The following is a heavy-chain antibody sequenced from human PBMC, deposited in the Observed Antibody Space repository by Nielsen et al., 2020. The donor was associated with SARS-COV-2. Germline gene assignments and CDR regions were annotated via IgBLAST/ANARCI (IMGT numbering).Heavy chain of an antibody. CDR1: GGSIRSHY. J-gene: IGHJ4*02. Sequence: GSLRLSCTVSGGSIRSHYWSWIRKSPGKALEWIGYFYYSGSTDYNPPLKSRVSISKDTSKNQFSLKLNSVTAADTAVYYCARGGYSYLHFDDWGQGTQVIVSS. CDR3: ARGGYSYLHFDD. D-gene: IGHD5-18*01. CDR2: FYYSGST. V-gene: IGHV4-59*11.